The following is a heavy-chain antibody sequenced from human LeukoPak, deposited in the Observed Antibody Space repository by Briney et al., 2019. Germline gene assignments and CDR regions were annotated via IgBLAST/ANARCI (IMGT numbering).Heavy chain of an antibody. J-gene: IGHJ4*02. CDR1: GFTFSNAW. D-gene: IGHD3-22*01. Sequence: GGSLRLSCAASGFTFSNAWMSWVRQAPGKGLEWVGRIKSKTDGGTTDYAAPVKGRFTISRDDSKNTLYLQMNSLKTEDTAVYYCTTDSRLSAYYYDSRGYYYRYWGQGTLVTVSS. V-gene: IGHV3-15*01. CDR3: TTDSRLSAYYYDSRGYYYRY. CDR2: IKSKTDGGTT.